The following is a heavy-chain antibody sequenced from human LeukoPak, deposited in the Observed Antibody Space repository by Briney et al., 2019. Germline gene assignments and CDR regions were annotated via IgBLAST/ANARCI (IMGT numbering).Heavy chain of an antibody. CDR3: AKERGYDYDYSYDS. V-gene: IGHV3-23*01. CDR1: GFTFSNYA. CDR2: ISGRGGST. J-gene: IGHJ4*02. Sequence: GGSLRLSCAASGFTFSNYAMSWVRQAPGKGLEWVSAISGRGGSTHYADSVKGRFTISRDNSRNTLYLQMNSLRAEDTAVYYCAKERGYDYDYSYDSWGQGTLVTVSS. D-gene: IGHD5-18*01.